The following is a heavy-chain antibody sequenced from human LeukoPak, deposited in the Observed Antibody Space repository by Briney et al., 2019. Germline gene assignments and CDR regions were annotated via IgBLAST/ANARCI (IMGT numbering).Heavy chain of an antibody. J-gene: IGHJ3*02. Sequence: AETLTLPCPHYGFTFRRYAMHWVRQAPAKGPERAAVISYDGSNKYYADSVKGRFTISRDNSKNTLYLQMNSLRAEDTAVYYCARDGVLRYLDWLVGDAFDIWGQGTMATVSS. D-gene: IGHD3-9*01. CDR2: ISYDGSNK. CDR1: GFTFRRYA. CDR3: ARDGVLRYLDWLVGDAFDI. V-gene: IGHV3-30*04.